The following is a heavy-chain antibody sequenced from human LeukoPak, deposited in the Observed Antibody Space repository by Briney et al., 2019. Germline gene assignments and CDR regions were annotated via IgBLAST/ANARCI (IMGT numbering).Heavy chain of an antibody. CDR1: GYTFTSYG. J-gene: IGHJ4*02. D-gene: IGHD3-22*01. CDR3: AIGSYYYDSSGLDY. Sequence: ASVKVSCKASGYTFTSYGISWVRQAPGQGLEWMGWISAYNGNTNYAQKLQGRVTMTTDTSTSTAYMELRSLRSEDTAVYYCAIGSYYYDSSGLDYWGQGTLVTVSS. V-gene: IGHV1-18*01. CDR2: ISAYNGNT.